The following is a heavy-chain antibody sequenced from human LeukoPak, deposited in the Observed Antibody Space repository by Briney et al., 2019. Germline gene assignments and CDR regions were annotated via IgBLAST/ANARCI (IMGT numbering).Heavy chain of an antibody. Sequence: PSETLSLTCTVSGGSISSDRFYWMWVRQPAGKGLEWIGRIKSSNTNYNPSLKSRVSISLDTSTNQFSLKLSSLTAADTAVYYCARVPDWTYVPDYWGQGTLVTVSS. CDR2: IKSSNT. J-gene: IGHJ4*02. D-gene: IGHD3-16*01. V-gene: IGHV4-61*02. CDR1: GGSISSDRFY. CDR3: ARVPDWTYVPDY.